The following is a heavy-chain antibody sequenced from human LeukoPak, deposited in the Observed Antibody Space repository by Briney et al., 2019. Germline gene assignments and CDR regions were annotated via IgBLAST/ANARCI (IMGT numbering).Heavy chain of an antibody. J-gene: IGHJ4*02. Sequence: SQTLSLTCTVSGGSISSGGYYWSWIRQPPGKGLEWIGYIYHSGSTYYNPSLKSRVTISVDRSKNQFSLKLSSVTAADTAVYYCARVGVDIGRTFDYWGQGTLVTVSS. D-gene: IGHD5-12*01. CDR3: ARVGVDIGRTFDY. V-gene: IGHV4-30-2*01. CDR2: IYHSGST. CDR1: GGSISSGGYY.